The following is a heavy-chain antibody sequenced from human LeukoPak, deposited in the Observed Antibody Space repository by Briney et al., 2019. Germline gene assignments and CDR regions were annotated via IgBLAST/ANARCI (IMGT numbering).Heavy chain of an antibody. Sequence: GGSLRLSCAASGFTFSNYWMNWVRQAPGKGLEWVANIKQDRSEKYYVDSVKGRFTISRDNGKNSLYLQMNSLRAEDTAVYYCARLSNTAISYYFDYWGQGTLVTVSS. D-gene: IGHD5-18*01. CDR3: ARLSNTAISYYFDY. CDR2: IKQDRSEK. J-gene: IGHJ4*02. V-gene: IGHV3-7*01. CDR1: GFTFSNYW.